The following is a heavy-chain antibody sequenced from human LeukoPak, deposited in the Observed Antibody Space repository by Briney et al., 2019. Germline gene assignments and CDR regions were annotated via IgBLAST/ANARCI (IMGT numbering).Heavy chain of an antibody. V-gene: IGHV3-7*01. D-gene: IGHD6-6*01. CDR3: ARDPTPGYSSSSGDY. J-gene: IGHJ4*02. CDR1: GFTFSSYW. Sequence: GGSLRLSCAASGFTFSSYWMSWVRQAPGKGLEWVANIKQDGSEKYYVDSVKGRFTISRDNAKNSLYLQMNSLRAEDTAVYYCARDPTPGYSSSSGDYWGQGTLVTVSS. CDR2: IKQDGSEK.